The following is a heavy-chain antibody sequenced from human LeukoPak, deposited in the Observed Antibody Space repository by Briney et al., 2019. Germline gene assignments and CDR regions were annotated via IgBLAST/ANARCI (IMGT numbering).Heavy chain of an antibody. V-gene: IGHV4-31*03. Sequence: SETLSLTCTVSGGSISSGGYYWSWIRQHPGKGLEWIGYIYYSGGTYYNPSLKSRVTISVDTSKNQFSLKLSSVTAADTAVYYCARGSLGYSYGPDAFDIWGQGAMVTVSS. CDR3: ARGSLGYSYGPDAFDI. CDR2: IYYSGGT. D-gene: IGHD5-18*01. CDR1: GGSISSGGYY. J-gene: IGHJ3*02.